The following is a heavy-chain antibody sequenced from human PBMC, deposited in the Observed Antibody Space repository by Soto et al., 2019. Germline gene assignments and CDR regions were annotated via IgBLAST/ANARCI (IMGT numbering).Heavy chain of an antibody. V-gene: IGHV4-34*01. J-gene: IGHJ6*03. D-gene: IGHD2-8*01. CDR1: GGSFSGYY. Sequence: SETLSLTCAVYGGSFSGYYWSWIRQPPGKGLEWIGEINHSGSTNYNPSLKSRVTISVDTSKNQFSLKLSSVTAADTAVYYCARGQQYCTNGVCYSKALYYYYYYYMDVWGKGTTVTVSS. CDR3: ARGQQYCTNGVCYSKALYYYYYYYMDV. CDR2: INHSGST.